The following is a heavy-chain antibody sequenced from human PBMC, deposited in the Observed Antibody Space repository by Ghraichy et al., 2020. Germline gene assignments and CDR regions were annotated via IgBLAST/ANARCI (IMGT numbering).Heavy chain of an antibody. CDR1: GGSSSNSIYY. CDR3: ARQPDSSGSYYVGYFDY. J-gene: IGHJ4*02. V-gene: IGHV4-39*01. CDR2: IYYSGTT. Sequence: SQTLSLTCTVSGGSSSNSIYYWGWIRQPPGKGLEWIGSIYYSGTTYYNPSLKSRVAISVDTYKNQFSLKLSSVTAADTAVYYCARQPDSSGSYYVGYFDYWGQGTLVTVSS. D-gene: IGHD3-22*01.